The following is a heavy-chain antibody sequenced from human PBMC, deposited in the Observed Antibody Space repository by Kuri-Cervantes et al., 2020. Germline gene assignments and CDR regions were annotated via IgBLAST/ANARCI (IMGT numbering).Heavy chain of an antibody. D-gene: IGHD6-6*01. CDR2: ISSSGSTI. V-gene: IGHV3-48*03. J-gene: IGHJ3*02. CDR1: GFTFSSYE. CDR3: ARDFPPHYSSSVPDAFDI. Sequence: GGSLRLSCAASGFTFSSYEMNWVRQAPGKGLEWVSYISSSGSTIYYADSVKGRFTISRDNAKNSLYLQMNSLRAEDTAVYYCARDFPPHYSSSVPDAFDIWGQGTMVTVSS.